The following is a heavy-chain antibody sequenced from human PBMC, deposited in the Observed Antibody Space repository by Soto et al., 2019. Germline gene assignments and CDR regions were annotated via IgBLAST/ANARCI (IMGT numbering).Heavy chain of an antibody. CDR2: IIPILGTT. D-gene: IGHD2-15*01. Sequence: QVLLVQSGAEVKKPGSSVKVSCKASGGSVSTYSISWVRQAPGQGLEWMGGIIPILGTTNYAQKFRGRVTISADESTSTVYMELSSLRFEDTATYYCAREFIDYCSQTSWFDPWGQGTLVTVSS. CDR1: GGSVSTYS. V-gene: IGHV1-69*01. CDR3: AREFIDYCSQTSWFDP. J-gene: IGHJ5*02.